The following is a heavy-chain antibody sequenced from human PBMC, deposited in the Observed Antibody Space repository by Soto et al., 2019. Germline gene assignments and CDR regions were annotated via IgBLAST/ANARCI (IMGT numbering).Heavy chain of an antibody. V-gene: IGHV3-11*01. CDR1: GFTFSDYY. D-gene: IGHD2-2*01. CDR2: ISSSGSTI. CDR3: ARDFSKAVVVPDYYYGMDV. J-gene: IGHJ6*02. Sequence: QVQLVESGGGLVKPGGSLRLSCAASGFTFSDYYMSWIRQAPGKGLEWVSYISSSGSTIYYADSVKGRFTISRDNDKNSLYLQMNSLRAEDTAVYYCARDFSKAVVVPDYYYGMDVWGQGTTVNGSS.